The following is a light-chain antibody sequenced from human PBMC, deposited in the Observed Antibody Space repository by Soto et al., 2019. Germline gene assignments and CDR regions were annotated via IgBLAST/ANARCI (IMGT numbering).Light chain of an antibody. CDR3: QQYLQWPRT. V-gene: IGKV3-20*01. CDR2: AAS. J-gene: IGKJ1*01. Sequence: EIVLTQSPGTLSLSPGERATLSCRASQSITSNYLAWYQQRPGQAPRLLIFAASRRATGIPDRFSGGGSGTDFTLTISRLEPEDFAVYYCQQYLQWPRTFGQGTKVEIK. CDR1: QSITSNY.